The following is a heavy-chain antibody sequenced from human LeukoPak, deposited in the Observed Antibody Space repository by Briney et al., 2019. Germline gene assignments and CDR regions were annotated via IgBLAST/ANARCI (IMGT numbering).Heavy chain of an antibody. D-gene: IGHD1-26*01. Sequence: GRSLRLSCAASGFTFSSYAMHWVRQAPGKGLEWVAVISYDGSNKYYADSVKGRFTISRDNSKNTLYLQMNSLRAEDTAVYYCARDSSGSYFGWFDPWAREPWSPSPQ. V-gene: IGHV3-30-3*01. J-gene: IGHJ5*02. CDR1: GFTFSSYA. CDR2: ISYDGSNK. CDR3: ARDSSGSYFGWFDP.